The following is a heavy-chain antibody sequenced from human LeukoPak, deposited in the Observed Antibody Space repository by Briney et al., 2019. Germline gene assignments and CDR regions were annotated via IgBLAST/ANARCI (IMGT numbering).Heavy chain of an antibody. Sequence: GGSLRLSCAASGFTFSSYGMHWVRQAPGKGLEWVAFIRYDGSNKYYADSVKGRFTISRDNSKNTLYLQMNSLRAEDTAVYYCAKDRLIWAARPGNYFDYWGQGTLVTVSS. V-gene: IGHV3-30*02. CDR1: GFTFSSYG. J-gene: IGHJ4*02. D-gene: IGHD6-6*01. CDR3: AKDRLIWAARPGNYFDY. CDR2: IRYDGSNK.